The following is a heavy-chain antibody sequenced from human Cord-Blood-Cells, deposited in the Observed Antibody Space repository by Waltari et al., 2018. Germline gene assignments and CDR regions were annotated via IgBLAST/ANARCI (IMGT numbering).Heavy chain of an antibody. V-gene: IGHV3-33*01. CDR1: GFPFSSYG. D-gene: IGHD3-9*01. J-gene: IGHJ4*02. Sequence: QVQLVESGGGVVQPGRSLRLSCAASGFPFSSYGMHWVRQAPGTGLEWVAVIWYDGSNKYYADSVKGRFTIYRDNSKNTLYLQMNSLRAEDTAVYYCARDMNYDILTGYYKGGFDYWGQGTLVTVSS. CDR2: IWYDGSNK. CDR3: ARDMNYDILTGYYKGGFDY.